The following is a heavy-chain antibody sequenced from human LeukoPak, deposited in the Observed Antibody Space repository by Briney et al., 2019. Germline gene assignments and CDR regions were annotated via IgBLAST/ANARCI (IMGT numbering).Heavy chain of an antibody. D-gene: IGHD6-13*01. CDR3: TKAAAVSKYYFDY. J-gene: IGHJ4*02. CDR1: GFTFSSYA. CDR2: ISGSGGST. V-gene: IGHV3-23*01. Sequence: GGSLRLSXAASGFTFSSYAMSWVRQAPGKGVEWVSAISGSGGSTYYADSVKGRFTISRDNSKNTLYLQMNRLRAEDTAVYYCTKAAAVSKYYFDYWGQGTLVTVSS.